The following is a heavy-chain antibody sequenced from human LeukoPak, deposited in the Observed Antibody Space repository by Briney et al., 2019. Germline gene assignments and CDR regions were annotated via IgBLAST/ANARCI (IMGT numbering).Heavy chain of an antibody. V-gene: IGHV4-59*01. CDR1: GGSISSYY. D-gene: IGHD3-22*01. J-gene: IGHJ4*02. Sequence: PSETLSLTCTVSGGSISSYYWSWIRQPPGKGLEWIGYIYYSGSTNYNPSLKSRVTISVDTSKNQFSLKLSSVTAADTAVYYCARLLFRRSSGFLDYWGQGTLVTVSS. CDR3: ARLLFRRSSGFLDY. CDR2: IYYSGST.